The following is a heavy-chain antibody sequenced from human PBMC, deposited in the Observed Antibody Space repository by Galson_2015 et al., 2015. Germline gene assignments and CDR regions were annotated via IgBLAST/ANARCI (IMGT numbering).Heavy chain of an antibody. V-gene: IGHV3-21*01. J-gene: IGHJ6*02. CDR3: VRDAVATIDPWGMDV. Sequence: SLRLSCAASGFTFSSYSMNWVRQAPGKGLEWVSSISSSSSYIYYADSVKGRFTISRDNAKNSLYLQMNSLRAEDTAVYYCVRDAVATIDPWGMDVWGQGTTVTVSS. CDR2: ISSSSSYI. CDR1: GFTFSSYS. D-gene: IGHD5-12*01.